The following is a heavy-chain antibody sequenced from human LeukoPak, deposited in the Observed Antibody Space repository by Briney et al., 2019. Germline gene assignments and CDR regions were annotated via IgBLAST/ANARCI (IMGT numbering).Heavy chain of an antibody. CDR2: IYHSGST. Sequence: SETLSLTCTVSGYSISSGYYWGWIRQPPGKGLEWIGSIYHSGSTNYNPSLKSRVTISVDTSKNQFSLKLSSVTAADTAVYYCAREPRDGYNSYYYYYMDVWGKGTTVTISS. CDR1: GYSISSGYY. J-gene: IGHJ6*03. D-gene: IGHD5-24*01. CDR3: AREPRDGYNSYYYYYMDV. V-gene: IGHV4-38-2*02.